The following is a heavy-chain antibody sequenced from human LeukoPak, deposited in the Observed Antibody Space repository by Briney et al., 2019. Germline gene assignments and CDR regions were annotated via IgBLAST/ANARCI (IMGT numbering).Heavy chain of an antibody. V-gene: IGHV4-39*01. CDR3: ARLYGDYVFDY. CDR2: IYYSGDT. Sequence: SETLSLTCTVSGGSISSTSYYWGWVRQPPGKGLEWIGSIYYSGDTYYNPSLKSRVTISVDTSKNQFSLKLSSVTAADTAVYYCARLYGDYVFDYWGQGTLVTVSS. J-gene: IGHJ4*02. CDR1: GGSISSTSYY. D-gene: IGHD4-17*01.